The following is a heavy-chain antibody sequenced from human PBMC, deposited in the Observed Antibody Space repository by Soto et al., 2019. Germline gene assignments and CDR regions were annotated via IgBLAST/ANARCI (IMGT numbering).Heavy chain of an antibody. V-gene: IGHV5-51*01. CDR3: AKRISPSVGGAFTAFDV. Sequence: PGESLKISCKGSGYSFTSYWIGWVRQMPGKGLEWMGIIYPGDSDTRYSPSFQGQVTISADKSISTAYLQWSSLKASDTAIYYCAKRISPSVGGAFTAFDVWGQGTVVTVSS. J-gene: IGHJ3*01. D-gene: IGHD3-16*01. CDR1: GYSFTSYW. CDR2: IYPGDSDT.